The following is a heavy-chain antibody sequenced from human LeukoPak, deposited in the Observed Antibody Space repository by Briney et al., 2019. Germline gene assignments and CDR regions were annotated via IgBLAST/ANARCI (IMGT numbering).Heavy chain of an antibody. V-gene: IGHV4-31*03. J-gene: IGHJ4*02. CDR1: GGSISSDGYY. CDR3: ARVRLGYMYGLFDY. D-gene: IGHD5-18*01. CDR2: IYYTGST. Sequence: SETLSLTCTVSGGSISSDGYYWSWIRQHPGKGLEWIGAIYYTGSTYYNPSLKSRATISVDTSKNHFSLKLTSVTAADTAVYYCARVRLGYMYGLFDYWGQGTLVTASS.